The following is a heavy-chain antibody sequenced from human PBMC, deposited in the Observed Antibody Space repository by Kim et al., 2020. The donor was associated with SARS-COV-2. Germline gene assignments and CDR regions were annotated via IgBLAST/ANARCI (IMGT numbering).Heavy chain of an antibody. V-gene: IGHV4-34*01. D-gene: IGHD3-10*01. CDR3: ARGRVYGSGSLTIRENEYYFDY. CDR1: GGSFSGYY. J-gene: IGHJ4*02. Sequence: SETLSLTCAVYGGSFSGYYWSWIRQPPGKGLEWIGEINHSGSTNYNPSLKSRVTISVDTSKNQFSLKLSSVTAADTAVYYCARGRVYGSGSLTIRENEYYFDYWGQGTLVTLSS. CDR2: INHSGST.